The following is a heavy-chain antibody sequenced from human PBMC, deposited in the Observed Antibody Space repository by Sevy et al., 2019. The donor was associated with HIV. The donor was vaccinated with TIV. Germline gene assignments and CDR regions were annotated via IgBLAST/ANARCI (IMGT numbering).Heavy chain of an antibody. CDR1: GYTFTSYD. J-gene: IGHJ3*02. V-gene: IGHV1-8*01. D-gene: IGHD6-19*01. CDR2: MNPNSGNT. CDR3: ARARPRPGLGDI. Sequence: ASVKVSCKASGYTFTSYDINWVRQATGQGLEWRGWMNPNSGNTGYAQKFQGRVTMTRNTSISTAYMELSGLRSEDTAVYYCARARPRPGLGDIWGQGTMVTVSS.